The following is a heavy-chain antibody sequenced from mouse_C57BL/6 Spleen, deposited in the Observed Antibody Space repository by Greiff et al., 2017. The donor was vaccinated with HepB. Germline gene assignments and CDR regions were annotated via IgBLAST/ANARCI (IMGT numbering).Heavy chain of an antibody. J-gene: IGHJ4*01. V-gene: IGHV5-17*01. CDR1: GFTFSDYG. CDR3: ARPVVAPYAMDY. CDR2: ISSGSSTI. D-gene: IGHD1-1*01. Sequence: EVQLQESGGGLVKPGGSLKLSCAASGFTFSDYGMHWVRQAPEKGLEWVAYISSGSSTIYYADTVKGRCTISRDNAKNTLFLQRTSLRSEDTAMYYCARPVVAPYAMDYWGQGTSVTVSS.